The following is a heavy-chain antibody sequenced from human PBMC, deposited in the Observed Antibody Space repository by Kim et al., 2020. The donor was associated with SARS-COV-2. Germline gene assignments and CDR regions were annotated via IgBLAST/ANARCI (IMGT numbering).Heavy chain of an antibody. D-gene: IGHD3-3*01. Sequence: AQKFQGRVTMTRDTSASTVYMELSSLRSEDTAVYYCARASRFLEWLLEGDWGQGTLVTVSS. V-gene: IGHV1-46*01. J-gene: IGHJ4*02. CDR3: ARASRFLEWLLEGD.